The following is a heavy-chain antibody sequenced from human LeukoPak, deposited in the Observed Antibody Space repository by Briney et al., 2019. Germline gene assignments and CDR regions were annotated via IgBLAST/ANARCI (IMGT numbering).Heavy chain of an antibody. CDR3: VRDGGYTGGWTYGAGDY. J-gene: IGHJ4*01. D-gene: IGHD2-8*02. CDR1: GFIFSSYS. CDR2: ISTTNGYI. Sequence: GGSLRLSCAASGFIFSSYSMNWVRQAPGKGLEWVSSISTTNGYISYTDSVKGRFTISRDNAKNSLYLQMNSLRAEDTAVYYCVRDGGYTGGWTYGAGDYWGQGNLVTVSS. V-gene: IGHV3-21*01.